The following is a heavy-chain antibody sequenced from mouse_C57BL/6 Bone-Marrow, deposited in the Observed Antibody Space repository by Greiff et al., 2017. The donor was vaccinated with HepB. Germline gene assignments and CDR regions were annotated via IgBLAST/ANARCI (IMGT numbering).Heavy chain of an antibody. CDR2: ISYDGSN. Sequence: EVKLMESGPGLVKPSQSLSLTCSVTGYSITSGYYWNWIRQFPGNKLEWMGYISYDGSNKYNPSLKNRISITRDTSKNQFFLKLNSVTTEDTATYYCAREGYYYGSSYSAAWFAYWGQGTLVTVSA. D-gene: IGHD1-1*01. CDR3: AREGYYYGSSYSAAWFAY. V-gene: IGHV3-6*01. J-gene: IGHJ3*01. CDR1: GYSITSGYY.